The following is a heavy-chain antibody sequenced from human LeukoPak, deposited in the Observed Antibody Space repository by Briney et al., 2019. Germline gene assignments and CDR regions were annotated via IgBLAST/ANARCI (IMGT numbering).Heavy chain of an antibody. Sequence: SETLSLTCTVSGGSISSSSYYWGWIRQPPGKGLEWIGSIYYSGSTYYNPSLKSRVTISVDTSKNQFSLKLSSVTAADTAVYYCARTGGFYIAFDIWGQGTMVTVSS. CDR3: ARTGGFYIAFDI. J-gene: IGHJ3*02. CDR2: IYYSGST. CDR1: GGSISSSSYY. D-gene: IGHD3-16*01. V-gene: IGHV4-39*01.